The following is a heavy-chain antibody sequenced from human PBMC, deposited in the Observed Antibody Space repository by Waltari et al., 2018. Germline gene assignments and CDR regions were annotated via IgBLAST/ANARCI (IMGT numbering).Heavy chain of an antibody. CDR3: AIPGWELRAFDI. V-gene: IGHV4-39*07. D-gene: IGHD1-26*01. CDR2: IYYSGST. Sequence: QLQLQESGPGLVKPSETLSLTCTVSGGSISSSSYYWGWIRQPPGKGLEWIGSIYYSGSTYYNPSLKSRVTISVDTSKNQFSLKLSSVTAADTAVYYCAIPGWELRAFDIWGQGTMVTVSS. J-gene: IGHJ3*02. CDR1: GGSISSSSYY.